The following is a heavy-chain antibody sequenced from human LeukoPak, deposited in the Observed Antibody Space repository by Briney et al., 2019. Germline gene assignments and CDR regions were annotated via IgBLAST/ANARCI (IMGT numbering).Heavy chain of an antibody. Sequence: SVKVSCKASGFTFNSSAMKWVRQARGQRLEWIGWIVVGSGNTNYAQKFQERVTITRDMSTSTAYMDLSSLKSEDTAVYYCAAYGDGTTWLFFDYWGQGTLVTVPS. CDR1: GFTFNSSA. CDR3: AAYGDGTTWLFFDY. CDR2: IVVGSGNT. D-gene: IGHD3-22*01. J-gene: IGHJ4*02. V-gene: IGHV1-58*02.